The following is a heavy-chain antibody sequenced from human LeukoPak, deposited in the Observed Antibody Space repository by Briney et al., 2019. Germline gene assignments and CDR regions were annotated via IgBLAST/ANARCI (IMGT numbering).Heavy chain of an antibody. V-gene: IGHV3-30*18. CDR3: AKAEDGSGALGFDP. Sequence: GRSLRLSCAASGFTFSSYGMHWVRQAPGKGLEWVAVISYDGSNKYYTDSVKGRFTISRDNSKNTLYLQMNSLRAEDTAVYYCAKAEDGSGALGFDPWGQGTLVTVSS. CDR1: GFTFSSYG. D-gene: IGHD3-10*01. J-gene: IGHJ5*02. CDR2: ISYDGSNK.